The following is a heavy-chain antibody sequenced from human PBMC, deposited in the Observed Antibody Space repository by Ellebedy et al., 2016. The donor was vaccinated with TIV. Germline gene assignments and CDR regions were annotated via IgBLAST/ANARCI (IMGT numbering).Heavy chain of an antibody. D-gene: IGHD6-6*01. CDR3: ARSRYPGARSSFDS. J-gene: IGHJ4*02. CDR1: GFTFSDYG. CDR2: MSSSSSYI. Sequence: GESLKISCAASGFTFSDYGMHWVRQAPGKGLEWVSSMSSSSSYICYADSVKGRFTISRDNAKNSLYLQMNSLRVEDTALYHCARSRYPGARSSFDSWGQGTLVTVSS. V-gene: IGHV3-21*01.